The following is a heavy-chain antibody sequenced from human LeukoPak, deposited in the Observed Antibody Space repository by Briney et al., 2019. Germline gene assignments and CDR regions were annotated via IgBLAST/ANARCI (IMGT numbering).Heavy chain of an antibody. V-gene: IGHV1-46*01. CDR2: INPSGGST. J-gene: IGHJ4*02. D-gene: IGHD3-22*01. CDR3: ARKAWSGYYYDY. CDR1: GYTFTSYY. Sequence: ASVKVSCKASGYTFTSYYMHWVRQAPGQGLEWMGIINPSGGSTSYAQKFQGRVNMTRDTSTSTVYMELSSLRSEDTAVYYCARKAWSGYYYDYWGQGTLVTVSS.